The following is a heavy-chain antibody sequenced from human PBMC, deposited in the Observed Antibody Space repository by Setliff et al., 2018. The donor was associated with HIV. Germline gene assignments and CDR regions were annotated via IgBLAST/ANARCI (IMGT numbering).Heavy chain of an antibody. CDR3: ARAYDYNGFYI. V-gene: IGHV3-74*01. Sequence: PGGSLRLSCAASGFSFSTYCMHWVRQAPGRGLVWVSRIYSDGSKTNYADSVKGRFTISRDNAKNTLHLQMNSLRVEDTAVYYCARAYDYNGFYIWGQGTMVTVSS. CDR1: GFSFSTYC. D-gene: IGHD4-4*01. CDR2: IYSDGSKT. J-gene: IGHJ3*02.